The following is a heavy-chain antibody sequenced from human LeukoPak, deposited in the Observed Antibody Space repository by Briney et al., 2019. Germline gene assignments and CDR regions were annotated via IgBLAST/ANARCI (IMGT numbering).Heavy chain of an antibody. V-gene: IGHV3-30*03. D-gene: IGHD6-19*01. CDR3: AREGVAEITYYMDV. CDR2: ISYDGSNK. Sequence: GGSLRLSCAASGFTSSSYGMHWVRQAPGKGLEWVAVISYDGSNKYYADSVKGRFTISRDNAKNSLYLQMNSLRAEDTAVYYCAREGVAEITYYMDVWGKGTTVTVSS. J-gene: IGHJ6*03. CDR1: GFTSSSYG.